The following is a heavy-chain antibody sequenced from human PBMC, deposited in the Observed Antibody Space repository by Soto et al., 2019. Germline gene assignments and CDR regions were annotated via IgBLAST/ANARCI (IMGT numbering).Heavy chain of an antibody. CDR3: ARWLGPVSEDTEIDY. D-gene: IGHD3-22*01. CDR2: IKQDGSEK. CDR1: GFTFSSYW. Sequence: GGSLRLSCAASGFTFSSYWMSWVRQAPGKGLEWVANIKQDGSEKYYVDSVKGRFTISRDNAKNSLYLQMNSLRAEDTAVYYCARWLGPVSEDTEIDYWGQGTLVTVSS. V-gene: IGHV3-7*05. J-gene: IGHJ4*02.